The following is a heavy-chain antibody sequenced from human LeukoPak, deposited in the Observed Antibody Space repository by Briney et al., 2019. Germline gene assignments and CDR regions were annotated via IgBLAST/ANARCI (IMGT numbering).Heavy chain of an antibody. CDR3: ARDAPRGGDHFYLGV. Sequence: ASVRVSYKSSGYTFTSYGVSWVRQAPGQGLEWMGWVSGYNGHTKYAQNFQGRVTMTTDASTSTAYMELRSLTSDDTAVYYCARDAPRGGDHFYLGVWGKGTTVTVSS. J-gene: IGHJ6*03. CDR1: GYTFTSYG. CDR2: VSGYNGHT. V-gene: IGHV1-18*01. D-gene: IGHD3-10*01.